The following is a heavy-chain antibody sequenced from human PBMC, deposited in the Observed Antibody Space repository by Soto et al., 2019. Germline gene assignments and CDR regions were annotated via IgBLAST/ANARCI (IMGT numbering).Heavy chain of an antibody. Sequence: GGSLRLSCAASGFTFSNAWMNWVRQAPGKGLEWVGRIKSKTDGGTTDYAAPVKGRFTISRDDSKNTLYLQMNSLKTEDTAVYYCTTDYYGSGIPNGRGHDYWGQGTLVTVSS. CDR1: GFTFSNAW. D-gene: IGHD3-10*01. J-gene: IGHJ4*02. CDR3: TTDYYGSGIPNGRGHDY. CDR2: IKSKTDGGTT. V-gene: IGHV3-15*07.